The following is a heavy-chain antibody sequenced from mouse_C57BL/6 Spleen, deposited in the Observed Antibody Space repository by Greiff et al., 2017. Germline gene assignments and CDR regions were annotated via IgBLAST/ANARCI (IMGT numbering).Heavy chain of an antibody. D-gene: IGHD2-4*01. Sequence: QVQLQQPGTELVKPGASVKLSCKASGYTFTSYWMHWVKQRPGQGLEWIGNINPSNGGTNYNEKFKSKATLTVDKSSSTAYMQLSSLTSEDSAVDYCARSGYYDYGFDYWGQGTTLTVSS. J-gene: IGHJ2*01. CDR3: ARSGYYDYGFDY. CDR2: INPSNGGT. CDR1: GYTFTSYW. V-gene: IGHV1-53*01.